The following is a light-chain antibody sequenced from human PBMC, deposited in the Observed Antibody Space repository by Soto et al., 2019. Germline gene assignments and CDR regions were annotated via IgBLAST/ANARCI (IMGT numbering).Light chain of an antibody. J-gene: IGKJ4*01. CDR1: QGIATW. V-gene: IGKV1D-16*01. CDR3: QQYNTYPLT. CDR2: EAS. Sequence: DIQLTQSPSSLTASIGDRVTITCRASQGIATWLAWYQQQPEKSPKSLIYEASKLQNGVPSRFNGSGSGTDFTLTIASLQPADVATYFFQQYNTYPLTFGGGTRVEI.